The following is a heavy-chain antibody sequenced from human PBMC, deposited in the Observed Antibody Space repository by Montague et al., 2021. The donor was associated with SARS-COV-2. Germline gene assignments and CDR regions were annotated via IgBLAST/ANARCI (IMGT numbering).Heavy chain of an antibody. J-gene: IGHJ2*01. Sequence: SETLSLTCTVSGGSINDHYRSWIRQSPGKGLEWIWYISSNGNTNYNPSLKSRVTLSADASRNEFSLKLDSVTAADTAVSFCARRGYYDSAGYHWHLDLWGRGMLVTVSS. V-gene: IGHV4-4*09. CDR3: ARRGYYDSAGYHWHLDL. CDR2: ISSNGNT. CDR1: GGSINDHY. D-gene: IGHD3-22*01.